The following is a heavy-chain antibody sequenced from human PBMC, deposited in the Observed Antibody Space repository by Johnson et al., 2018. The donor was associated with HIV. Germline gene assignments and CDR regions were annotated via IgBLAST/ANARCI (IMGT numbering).Heavy chain of an antibody. CDR3: ARGAALPAAFDI. J-gene: IGHJ3*02. CDR2: ISSGGSSI. Sequence: QVQLVESGGGLVKPGGSLRLSCAASGFTFSDYYMSWIRQAPGKGLEWVSYISSGGSSIYYADSVKGRFTISRDNAKKSMYLQMNSLRAEDTAVYYCARGAALPAAFDIWGQGTMVTVSS. CDR1: GFTFSDYY. D-gene: IGHD2-15*01. V-gene: IGHV3-11*01.